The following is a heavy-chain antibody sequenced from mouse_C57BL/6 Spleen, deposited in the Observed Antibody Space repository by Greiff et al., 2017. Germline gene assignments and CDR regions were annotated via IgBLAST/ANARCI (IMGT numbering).Heavy chain of an antibody. CDR3: ARDDYGSSYFAY. J-gene: IGHJ3*01. V-gene: IGHV5-16*01. CDR1: GFTFRDYY. D-gene: IGHD1-1*01. CDR2: LNHDGSST. Sequence: EVKVVESEGGLVQPGSSMKLSCTASGFTFRDYYMAWFRQVPEKGLEWVANLNHDGSSTYYLDSLKSRFIISRENAKNILYLQMSSLKSEDTATYYCARDDYGSSYFAYWGQGTLVTVAA.